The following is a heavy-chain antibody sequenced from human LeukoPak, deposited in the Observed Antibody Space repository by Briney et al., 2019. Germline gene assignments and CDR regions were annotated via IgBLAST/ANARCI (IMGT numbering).Heavy chain of an antibody. J-gene: IGHJ4*02. CDR3: ARVGIAAAGTTLPSSPFDY. Sequence: SVKVSCKASGGIFSSYGVSWVRQAPGQGLEWVGGIIPVFVTPEYAQKFQGRVTITADKSTSTAYMELSSLRSEDTAVYYCARVGIAAAGTTLPSSPFDYWGQGTLVTVSS. D-gene: IGHD6-13*01. CDR2: IIPVFVTP. V-gene: IGHV1-69*06. CDR1: GGIFSSYG.